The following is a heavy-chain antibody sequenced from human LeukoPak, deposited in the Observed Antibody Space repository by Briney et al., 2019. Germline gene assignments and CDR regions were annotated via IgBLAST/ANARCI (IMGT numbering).Heavy chain of an antibody. CDR1: GFTFSRYA. Sequence: GGSLRLSCAASGFTFSRYAMHWVRQAPGKGLEWVAVISYDGSNKYFADSVKGRFTISRDTSKNTLYLQMNSLRAEDTAVYYCAREGYCSSTSCLEKYWGQGTLVTVSS. CDR2: ISYDGSNK. J-gene: IGHJ4*02. V-gene: IGHV3-30-3*01. CDR3: AREGYCSSTSCLEKY. D-gene: IGHD2-2*01.